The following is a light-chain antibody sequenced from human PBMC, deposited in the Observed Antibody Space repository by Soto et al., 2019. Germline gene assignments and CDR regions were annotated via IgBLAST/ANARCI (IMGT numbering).Light chain of an antibody. J-gene: IGLJ3*02. Sequence: QPASVSGSPGQSITISCTGTSSDVGNYNLVSWYQHHPGKAPKLMIYEDSKRPSGVSNRFSGSKSGNTASLTISGLQAEDEADYYCCSYAGSTSWVFGGGTKLTVL. CDR2: EDS. V-gene: IGLV2-23*01. CDR1: SSDVGNYNL. CDR3: CSYAGSTSWV.